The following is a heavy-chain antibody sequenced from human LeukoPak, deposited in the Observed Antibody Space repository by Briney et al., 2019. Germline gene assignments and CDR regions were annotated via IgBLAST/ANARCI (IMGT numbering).Heavy chain of an antibody. J-gene: IGHJ3*02. CDR3: ARDSRLGGAFDI. CDR1: GGSFSGYY. CDR2: INHSGST. Sequence: SETLSLTCTVSGGSFSGYYWSWIRQPPGKGLEWIGEINHSGSTNYNPSLKSRVTISVDTSKNQFSLKLSSVTAADTAVYYCARDSRLGGAFDIWGQGTMVTVSS. V-gene: IGHV4-34*01. D-gene: IGHD1-26*01.